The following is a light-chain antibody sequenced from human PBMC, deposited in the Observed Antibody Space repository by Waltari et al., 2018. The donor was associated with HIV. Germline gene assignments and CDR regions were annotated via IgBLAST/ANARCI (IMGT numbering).Light chain of an antibody. Sequence: ELVLTQSPGTLSLSPGERDTLCCRPRQCVSSYLAWYQQKPGQAPRLLIYDASNSATGRPARFSGSGTGTDFTLTISSLEPEDFAVYYCQQRSNWPPWTFGQGTKVEIK. CDR1: QCVSSY. CDR2: DAS. CDR3: QQRSNWPPWT. V-gene: IGKV3-11*01. J-gene: IGKJ1*01.